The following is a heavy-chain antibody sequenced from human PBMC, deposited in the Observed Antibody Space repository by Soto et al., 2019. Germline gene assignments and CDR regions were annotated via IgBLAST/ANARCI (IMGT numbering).Heavy chain of an antibody. Sequence: GGSLRLSCAASGFTFSSYAMSWVRQAPGKGLEWVSAISGSGGSTYYADSVKGRFTISRDNSKNTLYLQMNSLRAEDTAVYYCAKFSSSWYRYFDYWGQRTLVTVSS. D-gene: IGHD6-13*01. CDR1: GFTFSSYA. V-gene: IGHV3-23*01. J-gene: IGHJ4*02. CDR2: ISGSGGST. CDR3: AKFSSSWYRYFDY.